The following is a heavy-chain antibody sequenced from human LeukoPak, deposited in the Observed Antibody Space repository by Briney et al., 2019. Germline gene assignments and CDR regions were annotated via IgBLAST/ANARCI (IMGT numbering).Heavy chain of an antibody. Sequence: SVKVSCKASGYTFTSYGISWVRQAPGQGLEWMGGIIPIFGTANYAQKFQGRVTITADESTSTAYMELSSLRSEDTAVYYCARRRSGYAFDYWGQGTLVTVSS. CDR1: GYTFTSYG. CDR3: ARRRSGYAFDY. V-gene: IGHV1-69*13. J-gene: IGHJ4*02. D-gene: IGHD3-3*01. CDR2: IIPIFGTA.